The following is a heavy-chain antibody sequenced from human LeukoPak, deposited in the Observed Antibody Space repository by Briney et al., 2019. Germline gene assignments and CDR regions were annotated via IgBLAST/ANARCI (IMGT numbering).Heavy chain of an antibody. J-gene: IGHJ5*02. CDR3: ARDPITIFGVIIIPGHNWFDP. CDR2: ISAYNGNT. V-gene: IGHV1-18*01. Sequence: AASVKVYCKASGYTLTSYGISWVRQAPGQGLEWMGWISAYNGNTNYAQKLQGRVTMTTHTSTSTAYMELRSLRYDDTAVYYCARDPITIFGVIIIPGHNWFDPWGQGTLVTVSS. CDR1: GYTLTSYG. D-gene: IGHD3-3*01.